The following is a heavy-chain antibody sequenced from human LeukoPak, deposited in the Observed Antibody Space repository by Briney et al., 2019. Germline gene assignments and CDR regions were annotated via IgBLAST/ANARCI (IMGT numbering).Heavy chain of an antibody. J-gene: IGHJ4*02. CDR1: GGSISSYY. D-gene: IGHD2-15*01. Sequence: SETLSLTCTVSGGSISSYYWSWIRQPPGKGLEWIGYIYYSGSTNYNPSLKSRVTISVDTSKNQFSLKLSSVTAADTAVYYCARDYGAATDIVVVVAATPVDFPYYWGQGTLVTVSS. CDR2: IYYSGST. CDR3: ARDYGAATDIVVVVAATPVDFPYY. V-gene: IGHV4-59*01.